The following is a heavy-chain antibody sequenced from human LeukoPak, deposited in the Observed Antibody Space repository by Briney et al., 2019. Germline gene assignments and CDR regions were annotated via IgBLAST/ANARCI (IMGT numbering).Heavy chain of an antibody. CDR3: ARADWYYDFWSGYYMGKLGNWFDP. Sequence: PGGSLRLSCAASGFTFSSYAMSWVRQAPGKGLEWVSAISGSGGSTYYADSVKGRFTISRDNSKNTLYLQMNSLRAEDTAVYYCARADWYYDFWSGYYMGKLGNWFDPWGQGTLVTVSS. J-gene: IGHJ5*02. CDR1: GFTFSSYA. CDR2: ISGSGGST. D-gene: IGHD3-3*01. V-gene: IGHV3-23*01.